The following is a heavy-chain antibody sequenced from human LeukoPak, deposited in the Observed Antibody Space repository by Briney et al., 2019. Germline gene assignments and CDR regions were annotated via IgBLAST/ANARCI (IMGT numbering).Heavy chain of an antibody. D-gene: IGHD4-17*01. CDR1: DDSFSSHY. J-gene: IGHJ3*02. CDR2: ISYIGST. CDR3: ARDLVTVTKGFDI. V-gene: IGHV4-59*11. Sequence: SETPSLTCAVSDDSFSSHYWTWIRQPPGKGLEWIGYISYIGSTNYNPSLKSRVTISIDTSKNQFSLKLSSVTAADTAVYYCARDLVTVTKGFDIWGQGTMVSVSS.